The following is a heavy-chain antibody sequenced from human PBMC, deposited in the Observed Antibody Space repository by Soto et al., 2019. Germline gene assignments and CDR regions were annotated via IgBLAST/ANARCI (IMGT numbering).Heavy chain of an antibody. CDR3: ARRGWQLYDY. Sequence: QVQLVESGGGVVQPGRSLRLSCAASGFTFSSYGMHWVRQAPGKGLEWVAVIWYYGSNKYYADSVKGRFTISRDNSKNTLYLQMNSLRAEDTAVYYCARRGWQLYDYWGQGTLVTVSS. D-gene: IGHD2-15*01. CDR2: IWYYGSNK. J-gene: IGHJ4*02. CDR1: GFTFSSYG. V-gene: IGHV3-33*01.